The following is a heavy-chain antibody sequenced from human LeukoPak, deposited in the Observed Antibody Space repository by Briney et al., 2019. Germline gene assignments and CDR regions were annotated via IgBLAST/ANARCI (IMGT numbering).Heavy chain of an antibody. V-gene: IGHV3-49*04. CDR2: IRSKAYGGTT. CDR1: GFTFGDYA. D-gene: IGHD7-27*01. Sequence: QPGGSLRLSCTASGFTFGDYAMSWVRQAPGKGLEWVGFIRSKAYGGTTEYAASVKGRFTISRDDSKSIAYLQMNSLKTEDTAVYYCTRGPKTGVRFDYWGQGTLVTVSS. J-gene: IGHJ4*02. CDR3: TRGPKTGVRFDY.